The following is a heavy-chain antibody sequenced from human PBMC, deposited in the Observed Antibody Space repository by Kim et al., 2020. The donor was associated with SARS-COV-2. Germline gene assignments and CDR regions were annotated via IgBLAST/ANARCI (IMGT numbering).Heavy chain of an antibody. D-gene: IGHD3-22*01. Sequence: ANSVKGRLTSPRENAKNSLYLQRNSLRAEDTAVYYCARDNYYDSSGYWDYWGQGTLVTVSS. CDR3: ARDNYYDSSGYWDY. V-gene: IGHV3-21*01. J-gene: IGHJ4*02.